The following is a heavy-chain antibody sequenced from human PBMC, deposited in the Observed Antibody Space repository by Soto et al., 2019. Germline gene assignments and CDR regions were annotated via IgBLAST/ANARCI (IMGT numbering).Heavy chain of an antibody. J-gene: IGHJ4*02. V-gene: IGHV1-69*13. CDR1: GGTFSSYA. Sequence: SVKVSCKAPGGTFSSYAISWVRQAPGQGLEWMGGIIPIFGTANYAQKFQGRVTITADESTSTAYMELSSLRSEDTAVYYCARALLGPYYYDSSGYHFDYWGQGTLVTVSS. CDR3: ARALLGPYYYDSSGYHFDY. D-gene: IGHD3-22*01. CDR2: IIPIFGTA.